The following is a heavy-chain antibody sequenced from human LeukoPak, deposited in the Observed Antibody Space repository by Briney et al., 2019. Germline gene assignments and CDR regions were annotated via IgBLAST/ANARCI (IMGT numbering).Heavy chain of an antibody. V-gene: IGHV3-48*01. J-gene: IGHJ6*02. CDR2: ISSSSSTI. CDR3: ARDLGGTVTTWYYYGMDV. CDR1: GFTLSSYS. Sequence: GGSLRLSCAASGFTLSSYSMNWVRQAPGKGLEWVSYISSSSSTIYYADSVKGRFTISRDNAKNSLYLQMNSLRAEDTAVYYCARDLGGTVTTWYYYGMDVWGQGTTVTVSS. D-gene: IGHD4-11*01.